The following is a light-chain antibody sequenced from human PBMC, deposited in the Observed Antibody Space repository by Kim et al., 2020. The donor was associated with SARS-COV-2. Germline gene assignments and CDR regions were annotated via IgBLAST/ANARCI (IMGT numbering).Light chain of an antibody. CDR3: QQYDHWLPLT. CDR1: QDISRN. V-gene: IGKV3-15*01. Sequence: EIVMTQSPATLSVSPGERATLSCRASQDISRNLAWYHQRPGQAPRLLIDGASTRATGIAARFSGSGSGTDFTLTINSLQSEDFGVYYCQQYDHWLPLTFGGGTKVDIK. CDR2: GAS. J-gene: IGKJ4*01.